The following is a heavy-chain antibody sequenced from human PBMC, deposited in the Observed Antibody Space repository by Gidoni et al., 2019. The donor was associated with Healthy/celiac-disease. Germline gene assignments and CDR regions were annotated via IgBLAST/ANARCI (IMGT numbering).Heavy chain of an antibody. CDR1: AGSISSGSYY. V-gene: IGHV4-61*02. D-gene: IGHD2-2*01. J-gene: IGHJ6*02. Sequence: QVQLQESVPGLVKPSQTLSLTFTFSAGSISSGSYYLSWIRQPAGKGLEWIGRIYTSWSTKYNPYLKSRVTISGETAKNQFCLKLSSVTAADTAVYYCARADCSSTSCKVYYYYGMDVWGQGTTVTVSS. CDR2: IYTSWST. CDR3: ARADCSSTSCKVYYYYGMDV.